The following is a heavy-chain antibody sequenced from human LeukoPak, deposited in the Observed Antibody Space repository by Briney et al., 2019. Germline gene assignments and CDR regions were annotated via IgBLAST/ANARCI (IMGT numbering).Heavy chain of an antibody. D-gene: IGHD2-2*03. CDR2: INSDGSST. Sequence: GGSLRLSCAASGFTLSSYWMHWVRQAPGKGLVWVSRINSDGSSTSYADSVKGRFTISRDNAKNTLYLQMNSLRAEDTAVYYCASSVGWTAFDYWGQGTLVTVSS. J-gene: IGHJ4*02. V-gene: IGHV3-74*01. CDR3: ASSVGWTAFDY. CDR1: GFTLSSYW.